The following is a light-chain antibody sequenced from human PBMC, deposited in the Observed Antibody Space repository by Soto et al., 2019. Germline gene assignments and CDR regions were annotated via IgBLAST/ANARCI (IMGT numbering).Light chain of an antibody. V-gene: IGKV3-20*01. CDR3: QQYGSSPIT. Sequence: EVVLTQSPGTLSLSPEERVSLSCRSSQTVTNDYLAWYQQKDGQAPRHLIYDASTRATGVPDRFSGSGSGPEYTLTITRLQPEDFAVYYCQQYGSSPITFGQGTRLEI. J-gene: IGKJ5*01. CDR2: DAS. CDR1: QTVTNDY.